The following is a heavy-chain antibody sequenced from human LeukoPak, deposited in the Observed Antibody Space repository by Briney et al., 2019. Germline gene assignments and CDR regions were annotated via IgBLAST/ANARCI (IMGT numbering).Heavy chain of an antibody. J-gene: IGHJ6*03. CDR3: ARDGPLAYYYGSGSYPNYYYMDV. Sequence: ASVKVSCKASGYTFTSYDINWVRQATGQGLEWMGWMNPNSGKTGYVQKFQGRVTMTRNTSISTAYMELSSLRSEDTAVYYCARDGPLAYYYGSGSYPNYYYMDVWGKGTTVTVSS. D-gene: IGHD3-10*01. CDR1: GYTFTSYD. V-gene: IGHV1-8*01. CDR2: MNPNSGKT.